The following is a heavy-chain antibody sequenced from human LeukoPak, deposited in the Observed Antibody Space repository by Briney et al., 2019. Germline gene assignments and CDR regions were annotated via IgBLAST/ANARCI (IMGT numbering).Heavy chain of an antibody. CDR3: AXSRYCSTITCYTSPTWFDP. CDR2: ISYNGDST. D-gene: IGHD2-2*02. Sequence: PGGSLRLSCAASGFTFNTYAMHWVRQAPGKGLEYVSGISYNGDSTYYANSVKGRFTISRDNSKNALYLQMDSLRAEDMAVYYCAXSRYCSTITCYTSPTWFDPWGQGTLVTV. J-gene: IGHJ5*02. CDR1: GFTFNTYA. V-gene: IGHV3-64*01.